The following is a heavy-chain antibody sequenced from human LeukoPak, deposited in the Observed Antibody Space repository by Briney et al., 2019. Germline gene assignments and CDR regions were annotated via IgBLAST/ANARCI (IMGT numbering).Heavy chain of an antibody. CDR2: INPNSGGT. D-gene: IGHD1-26*01. CDR1: GYTFTCCS. CDR3: ARVWGATTPDY. J-gene: IGHJ4*02. V-gene: IGHV1-2*02. Sequence: ASVKVSCKASGYTFTCCSMHWMRQAPAPGLERKGWINPNSGGTNYAQKVQGRVTMTRDTSISTAYMELRRLRSDDTAVYYCARVWGATTPDYWGQGTLVTVSS.